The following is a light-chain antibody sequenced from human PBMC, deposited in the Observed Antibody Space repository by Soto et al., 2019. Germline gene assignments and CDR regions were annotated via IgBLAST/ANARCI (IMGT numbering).Light chain of an antibody. CDR1: QGVGRY. V-gene: IGKV3-11*01. CDR3: QQRGGWPLT. CDR2: DAS. Sequence: EIVLTQSPATLSLSPGERAALSCRASQGVGRYLAWYQQKPGQAPRLLIYDASNRATGIPARFSGSGYETDFTLAIDKLEPEDFAVYYCQQRGGWPLTFGGGTKVEIK. J-gene: IGKJ4*01.